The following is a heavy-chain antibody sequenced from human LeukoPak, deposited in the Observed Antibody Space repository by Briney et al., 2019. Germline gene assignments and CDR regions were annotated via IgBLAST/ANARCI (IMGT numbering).Heavy chain of an antibody. Sequence: GGSLRLSCAASGFIFNNYGLVWVRQAPGKGLEWVSAISNDGGGTTYADFVKGRFSVSRDNSKNTLFLQMNSLRAEDTALYYCAKGSSGYFFDLWGQRTLVTLSS. V-gene: IGHV3-23*01. CDR3: AKGSSGYFFDL. CDR1: GFIFNNYG. CDR2: ISNDGGGT. D-gene: IGHD3-22*01. J-gene: IGHJ4*02.